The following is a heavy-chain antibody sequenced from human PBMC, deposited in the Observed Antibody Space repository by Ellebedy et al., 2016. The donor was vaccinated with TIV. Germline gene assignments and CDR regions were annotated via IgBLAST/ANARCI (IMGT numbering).Heavy chain of an antibody. D-gene: IGHD1-1*01. J-gene: IGHJ4*02. V-gene: IGHV3-23*01. CDR1: GFTFSDYV. Sequence: GESLKISCAASGFTFSDYVMAWVRQVPGKGLEWVSAVSESAGRTFYADSVKGRFTISRDNSKNTLFLQMNSLTAGDTAVYYCTKRADNWGFFDYWGQGTLATVSS. CDR3: TKRADNWGFFDY. CDR2: VSESAGRT.